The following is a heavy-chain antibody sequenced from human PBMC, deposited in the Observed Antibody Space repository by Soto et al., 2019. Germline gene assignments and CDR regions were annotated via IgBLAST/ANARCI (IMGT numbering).Heavy chain of an antibody. J-gene: IGHJ6*02. Sequence: ETLSLTCTVSGGSVSSGDYFWSWLRQSPGKRLEWIAYIYYSGSTNYNPSLKSRATISVDTSKSQVSLTLTSMTAADAALYYCARSPNYYYYGFDVWGQGTAVTV. V-gene: IGHV4-61*08. CDR3: ARSPNYYYYGFDV. D-gene: IGHD3-10*01. CDR2: IYYSGST. CDR1: GGSVSSGDYF.